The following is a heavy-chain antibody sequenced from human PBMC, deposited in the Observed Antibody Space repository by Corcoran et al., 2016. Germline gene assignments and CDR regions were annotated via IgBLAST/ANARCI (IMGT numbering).Heavy chain of an antibody. Sequence: QVQLVESGGGVVQPGRSLRLSCAASGFTFSSYGMHWVRQAPGKGLEWVAVITYDGSNKYYADSVKGRFTISRDNSKNTLYLQMNSLRAEETAVYYWAKDRGIAALGGMDVWGQGTTVTVSS. CDR3: AKDRGIAALGGMDV. CDR1: GFTFSSYG. D-gene: IGHD6-13*01. J-gene: IGHJ6*02. CDR2: ITYDGSNK. V-gene: IGHV3-30*18.